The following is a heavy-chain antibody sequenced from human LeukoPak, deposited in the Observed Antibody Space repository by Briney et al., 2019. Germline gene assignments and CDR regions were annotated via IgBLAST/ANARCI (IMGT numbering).Heavy chain of an antibody. Sequence: PGGSLRLSCAASGFTLSNYGMSWVRQAPGKGLEWVLVIRGSGGGTYYADSVKGRFTISRDNSKNTGYLQMNSLRAEDTAVYYCVKARMPHCGTDCLESWGQGTLVTVSS. CDR3: VKARMPHCGTDCLES. V-gene: IGHV3-23*01. D-gene: IGHD2-21*02. CDR1: GFTLSNYG. CDR2: IRGSGGGT. J-gene: IGHJ4*02.